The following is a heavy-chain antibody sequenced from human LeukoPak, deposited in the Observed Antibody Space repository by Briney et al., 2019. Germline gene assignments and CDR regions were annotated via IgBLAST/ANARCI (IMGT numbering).Heavy chain of an antibody. CDR2: ISGSGGST. Sequence: GGSLRLSCAASGFTFSSYAMSWVRQAPGKGLEWVSAISGSGGSTYYADSVKGRFTISRDNSKNTLYLQMNSLRAEDTAVYYCAKGGLSGYDYNWFDPWGQGTLVTVSS. V-gene: IGHV3-23*01. CDR1: GFTFSSYA. D-gene: IGHD5-12*01. CDR3: AKGGLSGYDYNWFDP. J-gene: IGHJ5*02.